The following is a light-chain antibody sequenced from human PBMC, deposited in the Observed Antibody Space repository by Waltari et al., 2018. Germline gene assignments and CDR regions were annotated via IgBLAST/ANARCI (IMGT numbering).Light chain of an antibody. CDR3: SSYTSIVV. Sequence: QSALTPPASGSRSPGQSITISCTGPSSDVGRYHYVSWYQQHPGKAPKLMIYEVSNRPSGVSNRFSGSKSGNTASLTISGLQAEDEADYYCSSYTSIVVFGGGTKLTVL. V-gene: IGLV2-14*01. J-gene: IGLJ2*01. CDR1: SSDVGRYHY. CDR2: EVS.